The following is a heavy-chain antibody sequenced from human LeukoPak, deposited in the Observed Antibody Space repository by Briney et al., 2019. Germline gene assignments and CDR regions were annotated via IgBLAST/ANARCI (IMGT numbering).Heavy chain of an antibody. Sequence: SETLSLTCAVYGGSFSGYYWSWIRQPPGKGLEWIGEINHSGSTNYNPSLKSRVTISVDTSKNQFSLKLSSVTAADTAVYYCARDKDSTGRGNWFDPWGQGTLVTVSS. CDR1: GGSFSGYY. J-gene: IGHJ5*02. V-gene: IGHV4-34*01. CDR2: INHSGST. CDR3: ARDKDSTGRGNWFDP. D-gene: IGHD1-14*01.